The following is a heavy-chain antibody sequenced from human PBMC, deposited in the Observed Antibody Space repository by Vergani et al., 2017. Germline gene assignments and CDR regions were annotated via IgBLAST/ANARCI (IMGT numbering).Heavy chain of an antibody. V-gene: IGHV2-26*01. CDR2: IFSNDEK. J-gene: IGHJ6*02. Sequence: QVTLKESGPVLVKPTETLTLTCTVSGFSLSNARMGVSWIRQPPGKALEWLAHIFSNDEKSYSTSLKSRLTISKDTSKSQVVLTMTNMDPVDTATYYCARSLPKDDFWSGSYRGYYYYYGMDVWGHGTTVTVSS. CDR3: ARSLPKDDFWSGSYRGYYYYYGMDV. D-gene: IGHD3-3*01. CDR1: GFSLSNARMG.